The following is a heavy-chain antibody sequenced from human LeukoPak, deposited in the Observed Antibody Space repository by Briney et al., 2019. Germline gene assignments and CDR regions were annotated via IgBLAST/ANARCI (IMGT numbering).Heavy chain of an antibody. Sequence: SETLSLTCTVSGGSISSGDYYWSWIRQPPGKGLEWIGYIYYSGSTYYNPSLKSRVTISVDTSKNQFSLKLSSVTAADTAVYYCARGGVVVGSGWGRYYYYGMDVWGQGTTVTVSS. D-gene: IGHD6-19*01. CDR2: IYYSGST. CDR1: GGSISSGDYY. J-gene: IGHJ6*02. CDR3: ARGGVVVGSGWGRYYYYGMDV. V-gene: IGHV4-30-4*01.